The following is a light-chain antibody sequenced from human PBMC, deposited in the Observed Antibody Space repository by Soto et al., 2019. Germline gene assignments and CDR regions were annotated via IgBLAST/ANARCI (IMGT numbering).Light chain of an antibody. CDR1: QTIGTF. V-gene: IGKV1-39*01. J-gene: IGKJ2*03. CDR2: SAS. Sequence: DIQVTQSPSSLSASVGDSVTITCRTSQTIGTFLNWYHQKPGKVPKLLISSASSLHTGVPSRFSASGSGTDFTLTISSLQPEDFAIYFCQQSYITLYSFGQGTNLEIK. CDR3: QQSYITLYS.